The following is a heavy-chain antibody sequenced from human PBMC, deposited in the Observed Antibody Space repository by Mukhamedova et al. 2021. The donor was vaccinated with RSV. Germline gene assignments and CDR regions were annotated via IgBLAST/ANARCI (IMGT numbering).Heavy chain of an antibody. J-gene: IGHJ5*02. CDR3: ARVELVVPAAIGWFDP. CDR2: ISAYNGNT. V-gene: IGHV1-18*01. D-gene: IGHD2-2*01. Sequence: GRQAPGQGLEWMGWISAYNGNTNYAQKLQGRVTMTTDTSTSTAYMELRSLRSDDTAVYYCARVELVVPAAIGWFDPWGQGTLVTV.